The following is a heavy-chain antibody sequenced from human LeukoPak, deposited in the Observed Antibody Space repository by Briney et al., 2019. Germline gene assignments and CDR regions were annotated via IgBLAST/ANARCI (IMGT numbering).Heavy chain of an antibody. V-gene: IGHV3-30*18. CDR1: GFTFSSYG. Sequence: GGSLRLSCAASGFTFSSYGMHWVRQAPGKGLEWVAVISYDGSNKYYADSVKGRFTISRDNSKNTLYLQMNSLRAEDTAVYYCAKDRSSRSAFDIWGQGTMVTVSS. CDR3: AKDRSSRSAFDI. D-gene: IGHD6-13*01. J-gene: IGHJ3*02. CDR2: ISYDGSNK.